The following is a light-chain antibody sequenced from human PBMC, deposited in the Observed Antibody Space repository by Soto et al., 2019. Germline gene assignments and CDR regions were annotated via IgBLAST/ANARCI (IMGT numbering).Light chain of an antibody. CDR2: GNT. Sequence: QSVLTQPPSVSGAPGQRVTISCTGSSSNIVAIYDVHWYQRLPGTAPKLLIYGNTNRPSGVPDRFSGSKSGTSASLAITGLQAEDEADYYCQSYDSSLSGWVFGGGTKLTVL. J-gene: IGLJ3*02. CDR1: SSNIVAIYD. CDR3: QSYDSSLSGWV. V-gene: IGLV1-40*01.